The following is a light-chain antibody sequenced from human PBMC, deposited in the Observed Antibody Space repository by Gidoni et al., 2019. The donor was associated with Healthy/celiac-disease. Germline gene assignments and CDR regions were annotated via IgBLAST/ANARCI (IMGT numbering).Light chain of an antibody. CDR2: GNS. CDR1: SSNIGAGYD. J-gene: IGLJ3*02. CDR3: QSYDSSLSGSV. Sequence: QSVLTQPPSVSVAPGPSVTISCTGRSSNIGAGYDVHWYQQLPGTAPKLLIYGNSNRPSGVPDRFSGYKSGTSASLAITGLQAEDEADYYCQSYDSSLSGSVFGGGTKLTVL. V-gene: IGLV1-40*01.